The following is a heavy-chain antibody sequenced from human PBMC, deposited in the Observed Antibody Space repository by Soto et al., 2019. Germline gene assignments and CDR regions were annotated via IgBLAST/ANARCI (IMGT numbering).Heavy chain of an antibody. CDR3: ARGVGYCSGGSCYDY. J-gene: IGHJ4*02. V-gene: IGHV1-69*01. Sequence: QVQLVQSGAEVKKPGSSVKVSCKASGGTFSSYSISWVRQAPGQGLEWMGGIIPIFGTANYAQKFQGRVTIDADEPTSTAHMELSSLRSEDTAVYDCARGVGYCSGGSCYDYWGQGTLVTVSS. CDR1: GGTFSSYS. CDR2: IIPIFGTA. D-gene: IGHD2-15*01.